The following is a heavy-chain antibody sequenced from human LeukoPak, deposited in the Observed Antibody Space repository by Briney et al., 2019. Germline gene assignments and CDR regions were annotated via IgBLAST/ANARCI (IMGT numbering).Heavy chain of an antibody. CDR2: IWYDGSNK. J-gene: IGHJ6*02. CDR1: GFTFSSYG. D-gene: IGHD6-19*01. V-gene: IGHV3-33*01. Sequence: SGGSLRLSCAASGFTFSSYGMPWVRQAPGKGLEWVAVIWYDGSNKYYADSVKGRFTISRDNSKNTLYLQMNSLRAEDTAVYYCARDPLRSSGSWDYYYGMDVWGQGTAVTVSS. CDR3: ARDPLRSSGSWDYYYGMDV.